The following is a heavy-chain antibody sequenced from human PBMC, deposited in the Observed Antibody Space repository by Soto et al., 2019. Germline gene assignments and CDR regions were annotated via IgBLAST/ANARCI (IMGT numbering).Heavy chain of an antibody. CDR3: GRGNWFDP. CDR2: IYYSGSTNDSGST. Sequence: SETLSLTCTVSGGSIRSYYLSWIRQPPGKGLEWIGYIYYSGSTNDSGSTNYNPSLKSRVTISVDTSKNQFSLELSSGTAADTAVYYCGRGNWFDPWGQGTLVTVSS. J-gene: IGHJ5*02. CDR1: GGSIRSYY. V-gene: IGHV4-59*01.